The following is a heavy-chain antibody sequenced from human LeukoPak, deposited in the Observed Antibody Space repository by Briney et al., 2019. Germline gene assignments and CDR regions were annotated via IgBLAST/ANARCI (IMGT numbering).Heavy chain of an antibody. V-gene: IGHV3-30-3*01. D-gene: IGHD3-22*01. CDR1: GFTFSSYA. Sequence: PGRPLRLSCAASGFTFSSYAMHWVRQAPGKGLEWVAVISYDGSNKYYADSVKGRFTISRDNSKNTLYLQMNSLRAEDTAVYYCAPLDSSGCWGQGTLVTVSS. CDR3: APLDSSGC. J-gene: IGHJ4*02. CDR2: ISYDGSNK.